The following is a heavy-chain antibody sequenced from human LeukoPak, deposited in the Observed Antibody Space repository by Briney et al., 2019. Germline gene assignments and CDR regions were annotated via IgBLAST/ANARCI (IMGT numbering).Heavy chain of an antibody. CDR3: AKDIIRAASYDSSGALDY. J-gene: IGHJ4*02. CDR1: GFTFDDYA. V-gene: IGHV3-43D*03. D-gene: IGHD3-22*01. Sequence: GGSLRLSCAASGFTFDDYAMHWVRQAPGKGLEWVSLISWDGGSTYYADSVKGRFTISRDNSKNSLYLQMNSLRAEDTALYYCAKDIIRAASYDSSGALDYWGQGTLVTVSS. CDR2: ISWDGGST.